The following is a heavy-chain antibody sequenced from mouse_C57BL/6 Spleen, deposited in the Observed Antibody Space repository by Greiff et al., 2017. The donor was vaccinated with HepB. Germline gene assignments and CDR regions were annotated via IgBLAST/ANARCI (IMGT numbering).Heavy chain of an antibody. CDR3: ARLYYGSSSHWYFDV. Sequence: EVQVVESGGGLVQPGGSLKLSCAASGFTFSDYYMYWVRQTPEKRLEWVAYISNGGGSTYYPDTVKGRFTISRDNAKNTLYLQMSRLKSEDTAMYYCARLYYGSSSHWYFDVRGTGTTVTVSS. D-gene: IGHD1-1*01. J-gene: IGHJ1*03. V-gene: IGHV5-12*01. CDR1: GFTFSDYY. CDR2: ISNGGGST.